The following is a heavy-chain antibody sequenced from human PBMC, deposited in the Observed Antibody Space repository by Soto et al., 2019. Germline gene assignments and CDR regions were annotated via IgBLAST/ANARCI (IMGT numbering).Heavy chain of an antibody. CDR3: ARDRLRGTPGYSSGWRYYYGMDV. CDR2: FIPIFGTA. CDR1: GGTFSSYA. V-gene: IGHV1-69*13. D-gene: IGHD6-19*01. J-gene: IGHJ6*02. Sequence: GASVKVSCKASGGTFSSYAISWVRQAPGQGLEWKGGFIPIFGTANYAQKFQGRVTITADESTSTAYMELSSLRSEDTAVYYCARDRLRGTPGYSSGWRYYYGMDVWGQGTTVTVSS.